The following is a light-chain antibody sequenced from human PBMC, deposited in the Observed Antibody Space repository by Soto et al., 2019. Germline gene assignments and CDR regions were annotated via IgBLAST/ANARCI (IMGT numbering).Light chain of an antibody. CDR2: DVS. CDR1: SSDVGSYNY. Sequence: QSALTQPASVSGSPGQSITTSCTGTSSDVGSYNYVSWYQQHPGKAPKLMIYDVSNRPSGVSNRFSGSKSGNTASLTISGLQAEDEADYYCSSYTGSSTFVFGTGTQLTVL. V-gene: IGLV2-14*01. CDR3: SSYTGSSTFV. J-gene: IGLJ1*01.